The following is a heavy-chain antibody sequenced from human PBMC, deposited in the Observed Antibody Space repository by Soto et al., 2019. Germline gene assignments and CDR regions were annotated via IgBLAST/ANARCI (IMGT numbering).Heavy chain of an antibody. CDR2: ANPSGGHT. D-gene: IGHD2-21*02. J-gene: IGHJ4*02. Sequence: QVQLVQSGAEVKKPGASVKVSCKASGDTFTDYYIHWVRQTPGQGLEWMGPANPSGGHTTYAQLLLGRMTMTRDTPTSTLYMELTSLTSEDTAVYYCARGGHVVVVTAALDFWGQGTLVTVSS. V-gene: IGHV1-46*01. CDR1: GDTFTDYY. CDR3: ARGGHVVVVTAALDF.